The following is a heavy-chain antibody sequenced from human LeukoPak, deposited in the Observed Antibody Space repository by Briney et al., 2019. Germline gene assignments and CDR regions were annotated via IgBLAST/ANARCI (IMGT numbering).Heavy chain of an antibody. CDR1: GFTFSSYS. V-gene: IGHV4-34*01. J-gene: IGHJ4*01. D-gene: IGHD3-10*01. Sequence: GSLRLSCAASGFTFSSYSMNWVRQPPGKGFEWIAEVHHTGRTIYSPSFAGRVTISPDTSKNQISLQLTSVTAADTAVYYCARGSDYTWGGWGQGTLVTVSS. CDR2: VHHTGRT. CDR3: ARGSDYTWGG.